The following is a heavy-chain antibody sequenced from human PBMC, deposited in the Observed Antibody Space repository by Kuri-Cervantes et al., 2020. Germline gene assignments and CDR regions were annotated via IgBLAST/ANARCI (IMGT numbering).Heavy chain of an antibody. CDR1: GYTFTSYD. V-gene: IGHV1-8*01. CDR3: TRDRQYQPSTEWGFNWCDP. Sequence: ASVKVSCKASGYTFTSYDINWVRQATGQGVDCMGWMNPNSGKTGYAQKFQGRVTMNRNTYISTAYMELSSLRSEETAVYYCTRDRQYQPSTEWGFNWCDPWGQRTLVTVSS. D-gene: IGHD2-2*01. CDR2: MNPNSGKT. J-gene: IGHJ5*02.